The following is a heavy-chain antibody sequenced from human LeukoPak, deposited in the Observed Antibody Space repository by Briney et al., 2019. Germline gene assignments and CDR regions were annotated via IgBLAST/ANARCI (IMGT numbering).Heavy chain of an antibody. V-gene: IGHV1-18*01. J-gene: IGHJ4*02. CDR3: ARDPRYGGNEWGGPYDY. CDR1: GYTFTSYG. CDR2: ISAYNGNT. Sequence: ASVKVSCKASGYTFTSYGISWVRQAPGQGLEWMGWISAYNGNTNYAQKLQGRVTMTTDTSTSTAYMELRSLRSDDTAVYYCARDPRYGGNEWGGPYDYWGKGTLVTSPQ. D-gene: IGHD5-12*01.